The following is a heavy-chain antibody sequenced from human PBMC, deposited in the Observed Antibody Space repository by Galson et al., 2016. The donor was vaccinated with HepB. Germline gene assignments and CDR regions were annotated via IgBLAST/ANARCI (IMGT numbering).Heavy chain of an antibody. CDR1: GYSFATHW. J-gene: IGHJ5*02. CDR3: VRDGTGKYDFGSGYPNHWFDP. V-gene: IGHV5-51*01. Sequence: QSGAEVKKPGESLKISCKTSGYSFATHWIGWVRQMPGKGLEWLGIIYPGDSDTRYSPSFRGQVTISADRSINTAYLQWSSLKASDTAMYYCVRDGTGKYDFGSGYPNHWFDPWGQGTLVTVSS. D-gene: IGHD3-3*01. CDR2: IYPGDSDT.